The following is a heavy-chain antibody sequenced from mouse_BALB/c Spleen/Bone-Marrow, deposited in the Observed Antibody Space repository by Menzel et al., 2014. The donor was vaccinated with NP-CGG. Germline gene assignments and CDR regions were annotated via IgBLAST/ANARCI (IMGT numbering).Heavy chain of an antibody. V-gene: IGHV14-1*02. J-gene: IGHJ2*01. CDR1: GFNIKDYY. D-gene: IGHD4-1*01. CDR2: IDPEKGNT. CDR3: ARGAWARGYFDY. Sequence: EVQLQQSGAELVRPGALVKLSCKASGFNIKDYYLHWVKQGPGQXXEWIGWIDPEKGNTKYDPKFQGKASIIADTSSNTAYLQLSSLTSEDTAVYYCARGAWARGYFDYWGQGTTLTVSS.